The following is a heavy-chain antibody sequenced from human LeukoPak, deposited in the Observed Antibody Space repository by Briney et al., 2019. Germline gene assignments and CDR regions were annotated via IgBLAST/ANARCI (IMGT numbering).Heavy chain of an antibody. CDR2: ISGSGYST. V-gene: IGHV3-23*01. D-gene: IGHD5-18*01. CDR1: GFTFNNYA. Sequence: GGSLRLSCVASGFTFNNYAMTWVRQAPGKGLEWVSAISGSGYSTYYADSVKGRFTISRDNSKNTLYLQMDSLRAEDTAVYYCAKKRGYTYGDPFDYWGQGTLVTVSS. J-gene: IGHJ4*02. CDR3: AKKRGYTYGDPFDY.